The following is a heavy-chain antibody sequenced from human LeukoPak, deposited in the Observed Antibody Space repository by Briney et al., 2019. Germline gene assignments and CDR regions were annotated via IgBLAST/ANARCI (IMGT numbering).Heavy chain of an antibody. CDR1: GGSISSYY. D-gene: IGHD3-16*01. CDR3: ARDSDGLRYFDL. J-gene: IGHJ2*01. Sequence: SETLSLTCTVSGGSISSYYWSWIRQPPGKGLEWIGYIYYSGSTNYNPSLKSRVTISVDTPKNQFSLKLSSVTAADTAVYYCARDSDGLRYFDLWGRGTLVTVSS. V-gene: IGHV4-59*01. CDR2: IYYSGST.